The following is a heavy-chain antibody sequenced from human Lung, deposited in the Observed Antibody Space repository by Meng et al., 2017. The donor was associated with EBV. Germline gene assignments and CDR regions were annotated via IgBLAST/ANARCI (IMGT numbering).Heavy chain of an antibody. V-gene: IGHV4-31*03. Sequence: QWQPEEACPGLVHPSQTLSLTCTVSGGAISSGGYYWSWIRQHPGKGLEWIGYIHSSGSTYYNPSLRSRLTISVDTSKNQFSLKLSSVTAADTAVYYCARASYGSGSPLGESWFDPWGQGTLVTVSS. CDR2: IHSSGST. CDR1: GGAISSGGYY. D-gene: IGHD3-10*01. J-gene: IGHJ5*02. CDR3: ARASYGSGSPLGESWFDP.